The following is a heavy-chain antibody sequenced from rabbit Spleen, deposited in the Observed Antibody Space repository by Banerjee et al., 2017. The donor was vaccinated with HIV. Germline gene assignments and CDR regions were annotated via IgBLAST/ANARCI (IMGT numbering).Heavy chain of an antibody. CDR3: ARDTSSSFSSYRMDH. CDR2: IDAGSSGFT. Sequence: QSLEESGGDLVKPGASLTLTCTASGFSFSSSSYMCWVRQAPGKGLEWIACIDAGSSGFTYFANWAKGRFPISEASSATLTLQVTRLTAADAATYSCARDTSSSFSSYRMDHWGPGALVTV. V-gene: IGHV1S40*01. D-gene: IGHD1-1*01. J-gene: IGHJ6*01. CDR1: GFSFSSSSY.